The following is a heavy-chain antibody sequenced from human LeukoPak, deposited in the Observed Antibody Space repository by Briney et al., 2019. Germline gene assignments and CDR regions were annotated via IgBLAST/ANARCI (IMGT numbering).Heavy chain of an antibody. J-gene: IGHJ4*02. Sequence: GASVKVSCKASGHTFTSYGISWVRQAPGQGLEWMGWISAYNGNTNYAQKLQGRVTMTPDTSTSTAYMELRSLRSDDTAVYYCARLPGYCSGGSCLPTLDYWGQGTLVTVSS. D-gene: IGHD2-15*01. CDR3: ARLPGYCSGGSCLPTLDY. CDR2: ISAYNGNT. CDR1: GHTFTSYG. V-gene: IGHV1-18*01.